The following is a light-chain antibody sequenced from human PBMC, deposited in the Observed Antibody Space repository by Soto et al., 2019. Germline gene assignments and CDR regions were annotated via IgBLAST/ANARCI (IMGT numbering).Light chain of an antibody. CDR2: EVA. Sequence: QSALTQPASVSGSPGQSITISCTGTNSDIGIYNLVSWYQQHPGKVPKVINYEVAKRPSGVSDRFSGSKSGNTASLTISGLQAEDEADYYCCSYAGTTTFVVFGGGTKLTVL. V-gene: IGLV2-23*02. J-gene: IGLJ2*01. CDR3: CSYAGTTTFVV. CDR1: NSDIGIYNL.